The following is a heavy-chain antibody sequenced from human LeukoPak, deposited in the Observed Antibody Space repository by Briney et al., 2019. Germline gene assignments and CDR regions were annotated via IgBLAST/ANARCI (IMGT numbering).Heavy chain of an antibody. CDR1: GGSISSYY. D-gene: IGHD6-13*01. Sequence: SETLSLTCTVSGGSISSYYWSWLRQPPGKGLEWIGYIYYSGSTNYNPSLKSRVTISVDTSKNQFSVKLSSVTAADTAVYYCALVVAAAGRGIVFDHWGQGTLVTVSS. CDR3: ALVVAAAGRGIVFDH. CDR2: IYYSGST. J-gene: IGHJ5*02. V-gene: IGHV4-59*01.